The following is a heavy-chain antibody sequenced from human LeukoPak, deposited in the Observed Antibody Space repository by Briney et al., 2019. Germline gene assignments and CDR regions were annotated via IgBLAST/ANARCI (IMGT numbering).Heavy chain of an antibody. CDR2: IIPIFGTA. Sequence: GASVKVSCKASGGTFSSYAISWVRQAPGQGLEWMGGIIPIFGTANYAQKFQGRVTITTDESTSTAYMELSSLRSEDTAVYYCASGYCSSTSCLYFDLRGRGTLVTVSS. CDR3: ASGYCSSTSCLYFDL. CDR1: GGTFSSYA. J-gene: IGHJ2*01. V-gene: IGHV1-69*05. D-gene: IGHD2-2*01.